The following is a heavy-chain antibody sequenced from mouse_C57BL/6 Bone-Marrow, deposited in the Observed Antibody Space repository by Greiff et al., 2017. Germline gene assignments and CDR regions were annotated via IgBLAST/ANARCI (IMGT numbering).Heavy chain of an antibody. D-gene: IGHD1-1*01. J-gene: IGHJ4*01. V-gene: IGHV1-81*01. Sequence: VQLKQSGAELARPGASVKLSCKASGYTFTSYGISWVKQRTGQGLEWIGEIYPRSGNTYYNEKFKGKATLTADKSSSTAYMELRSLTSEDSAVYFCARDYGYYYAMDYWGQGTSVTVSS. CDR3: ARDYGYYYAMDY. CDR1: GYTFTSYG. CDR2: IYPRSGNT.